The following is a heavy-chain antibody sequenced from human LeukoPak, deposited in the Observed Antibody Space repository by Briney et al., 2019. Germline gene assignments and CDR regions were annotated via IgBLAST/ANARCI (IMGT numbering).Heavy chain of an antibody. V-gene: IGHV3-23*01. Sequence: PGGSLRLSCAASGFTFSSYAMSWVRQAPGKGLEWVSAISGSGGSTYYADSVKGRFTISRDNSKNTLYLQMNSLRAEDTAVYYCAKVYYYGSGSYYNDAFDIWGRGTMVTVSS. D-gene: IGHD3-10*01. CDR1: GFTFSSYA. J-gene: IGHJ3*02. CDR2: ISGSGGST. CDR3: AKVYYYGSGSYYNDAFDI.